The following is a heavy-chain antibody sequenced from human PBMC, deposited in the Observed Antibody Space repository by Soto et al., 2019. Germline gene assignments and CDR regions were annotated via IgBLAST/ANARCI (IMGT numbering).Heavy chain of an antibody. J-gene: IGHJ1*01. Sequence: QLQLQESGPGLVKPSETLSLTCTVSGGSISINSYYSGWIRQPPGKGLEWIGSIYYSGSTYYNPSLTSRATIFVDTSKNQFSRKLTSVTAADPAVYDCAGHEFRSSGFCPLWGHGTLVTVSS. V-gene: IGHV4-39*01. D-gene: IGHD6-19*01. CDR2: IYYSGST. CDR1: GGSISINSYY. CDR3: AGHEFRSSGFCPL.